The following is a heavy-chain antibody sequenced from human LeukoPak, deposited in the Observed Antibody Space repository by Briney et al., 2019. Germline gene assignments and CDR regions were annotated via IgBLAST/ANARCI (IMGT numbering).Heavy chain of an antibody. V-gene: IGHV3-53*01. CDR3: ARRAGAYSHPYDY. CDR1: GFTVSSNS. Sequence: GGSLRLSCTVSGFTVSSNSMSWVRQAPGKGLEWVSFIYSDNTHYSDSVKGRFTISRDNSKNTLYLQMNSLRAEDTAVYYCARRAGAYSHPYDYWGQGTLVSVSS. CDR2: IYSDNT. D-gene: IGHD4/OR15-4a*01. J-gene: IGHJ4*02.